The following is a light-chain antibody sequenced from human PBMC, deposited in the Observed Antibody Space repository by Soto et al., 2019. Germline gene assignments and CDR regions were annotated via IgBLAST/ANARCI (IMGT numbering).Light chain of an antibody. J-gene: IGLJ1*01. CDR2: ANN. CDR1: SSNIGAGYD. CDR3: QSHDSSLSGSI. V-gene: IGLV1-40*01. Sequence: QAVVTQPPSVSGAPGQRVTISCTGSSSNIGAGYDVHWYQQLPGTVPKLLIYANNNRPSGVPDRFSGSKSGTSASLAITGLQAEDEADYYCQSHDSSLSGSIFGTGTKLTVL.